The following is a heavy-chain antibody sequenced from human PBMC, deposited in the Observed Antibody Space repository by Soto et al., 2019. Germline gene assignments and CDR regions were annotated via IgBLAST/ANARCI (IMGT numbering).Heavy chain of an antibody. CDR3: ARDVVVISHYSGMDV. V-gene: IGHV4-31*03. J-gene: IGHJ6*02. CDR1: GGSISSGGYY. Sequence: SETLSLTCTVSGGSISSGGYYWSWIRQHPGKGLEWIGYIYYSGSTYYNPSLKSRVTISVDTSKNQFSLKLSSVTAADTAVYYCARDVVVISHYSGMDVWGQGTTVTVSS. CDR2: IYYSGST. D-gene: IGHD3-22*01.